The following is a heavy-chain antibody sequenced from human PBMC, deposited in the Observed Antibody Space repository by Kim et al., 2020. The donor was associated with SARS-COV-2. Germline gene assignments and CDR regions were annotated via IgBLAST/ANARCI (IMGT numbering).Heavy chain of an antibody. D-gene: IGHD3-22*01. CDR2: IYYRGST. Sequence: SETLSLTCVVSGGSTSSSGDYWGWIRQPPGKGLEWIGSIYYRGSTFYNPSLKSRVTISVDTSRNRFSLKLSSVTAADTAVYYCARHTDSSAYLNRIDPWGQGTLVTVSS. J-gene: IGHJ5*02. CDR3: ARHTDSSAYLNRIDP. V-gene: IGHV4-39*01. CDR1: GGSTSSSGDY.